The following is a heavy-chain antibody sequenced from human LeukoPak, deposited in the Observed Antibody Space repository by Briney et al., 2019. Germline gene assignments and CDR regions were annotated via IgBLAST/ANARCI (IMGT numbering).Heavy chain of an antibody. J-gene: IGHJ4*02. V-gene: IGHV3-33*06. Sequence: GGSLRLSCAASGFTFSSYGMHWVRQAPGKGLEWVAVIWYDGSNKYYADSVKGRFTISRDNSKNTLYLQVNSLRAEDTAVYYCAKGGKWDVTPFDYWGQGTLVTVSS. D-gene: IGHD1-26*01. CDR3: AKGGKWDVTPFDY. CDR1: GFTFSSYG. CDR2: IWYDGSNK.